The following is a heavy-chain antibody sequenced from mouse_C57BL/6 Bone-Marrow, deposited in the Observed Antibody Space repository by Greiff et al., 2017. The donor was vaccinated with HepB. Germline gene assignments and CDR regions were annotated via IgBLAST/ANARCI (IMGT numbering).Heavy chain of an antibody. CDR1: GFTFTDYY. CDR3: ARYTRLLRCFDY. D-gene: IGHD1-1*01. CDR2: IRNKANGYTT. J-gene: IGHJ2*01. V-gene: IGHV7-3*01. Sequence: EVKLQESGGGLVQPGGSLSLSCAASGFTFTDYYMSWVRQPPGKALEWLGFIRNKANGYTTEYSASVKGRFTISRDNSQSILYLQMNALRAEDSATYYCARYTRLLRCFDYWGQGTTLTVSS.